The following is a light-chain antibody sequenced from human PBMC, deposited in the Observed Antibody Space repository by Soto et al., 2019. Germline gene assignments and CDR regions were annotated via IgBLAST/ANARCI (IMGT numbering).Light chain of an antibody. CDR3: QQYNSLYT. V-gene: IGKV3-11*01. J-gene: IGKJ2*01. Sequence: EIVLTQSPVTLSLSPGERATLSCRASQSVTTFLAWYQQKPGQAPRLLIYDASKRATGIPARFSGSGSGTEFTLTISSLQPDDFATYYCQQYNSLYTFGQGTKLEIK. CDR2: DAS. CDR1: QSVTTF.